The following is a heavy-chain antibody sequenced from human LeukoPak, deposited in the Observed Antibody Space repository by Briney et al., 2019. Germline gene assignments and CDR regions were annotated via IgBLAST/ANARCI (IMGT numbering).Heavy chain of an antibody. V-gene: IGHV3-7*01. D-gene: IGHD2-8*01. CDR2: IKQDGSEK. J-gene: IGHJ4*02. Sequence: GGSLRLSCAASGFTFSSYWMSWVRQAPGKGLEWVANIKQDGSEKYYVDSVKGRFTISRDNAKNSLYLQMNSLRVEDTAVYYCVRSGVVMVYAIYFDSWGQGALVTVAS. CDR1: GFTFSSYW. CDR3: VRSGVVMVYAIYFDS.